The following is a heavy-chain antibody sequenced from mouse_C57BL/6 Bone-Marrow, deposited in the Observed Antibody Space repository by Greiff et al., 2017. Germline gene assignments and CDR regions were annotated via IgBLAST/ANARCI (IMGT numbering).Heavy chain of an antibody. CDR1: GYTFTDYE. V-gene: IGHV1-15*01. J-gene: IGHJ4*01. Sequence: QVQLQQSGAELVRPGASVTLSCKASGYTFTDYEMHWVKQTPVHGLEWIGAIDPETGGTAYNQKFKGKAILTADKSSSTAYMELRSLTSEDSAVYYCTRGCSTIVTHYYAMDYWGQGTSVTVSS. CDR3: TRGCSTIVTHYYAMDY. CDR2: IDPETGGT. D-gene: IGHD2-5*01.